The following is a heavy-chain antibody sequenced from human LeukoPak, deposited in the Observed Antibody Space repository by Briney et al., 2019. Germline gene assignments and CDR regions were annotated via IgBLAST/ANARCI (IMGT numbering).Heavy chain of an antibody. CDR1: GYTFTSSG. D-gene: IGHD6-13*01. J-gene: IGHJ5*02. CDR2: ISAYNGNT. CDR3: ARDWTPGIAAAGTGTNWFDP. V-gene: IGHV1-18*01. Sequence: ASVKVSCKASGYTFTSSGISWVRQAPGQGLEWMGWISAYNGNTNYAQKLQGRVTMTTDTSTSTAYMELRSLRSDDTAVYYCARDWTPGIAAAGTGTNWFDPWGQGTLVTVSS.